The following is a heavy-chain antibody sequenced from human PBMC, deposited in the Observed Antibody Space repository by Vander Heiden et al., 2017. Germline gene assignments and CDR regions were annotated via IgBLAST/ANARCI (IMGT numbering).Heavy chain of an antibody. J-gene: IGHJ4*02. CDR2: IYWDDDK. V-gene: IGHV2-5*02. D-gene: IGHD5-18*01. CDR3: ALDRYRYDPKKNHIGRAFDY. Sequence: QITLKESGPALVTPTQTLTLTCTLSGLSLSSPGVGVGWIRQPPGGAPEWLALIYWDDDKRYIPSLNSRLAITADTATNQVVLTMTNMDPVDTATYYCALDRYRYDPKKNHIGRAFDYWGQGTLVTVSS. CDR1: GLSLSSPGVG.